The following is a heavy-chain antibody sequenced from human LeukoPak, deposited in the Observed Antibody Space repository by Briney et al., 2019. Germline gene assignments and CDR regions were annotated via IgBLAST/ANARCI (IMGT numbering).Heavy chain of an antibody. CDR1: GFIFDDYG. Sequence: QAGGSLRLSCAASGFIFDDYGMSWVRQAPGKGLEWVSIIHGGDTTYYADSVRGRFTISRDPSKNTLYLQINSLRAEDTAVYYCVRSFFFGSGSYDDYWGQGTLVTVSS. V-gene: IGHV3-66*01. J-gene: IGHJ4*02. D-gene: IGHD3-10*01. CDR2: IHGGDTT. CDR3: VRSFFFGSGSYDDY.